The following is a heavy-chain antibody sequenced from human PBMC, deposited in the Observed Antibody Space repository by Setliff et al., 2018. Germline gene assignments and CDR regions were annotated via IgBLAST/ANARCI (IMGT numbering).Heavy chain of an antibody. V-gene: IGHV3-7*01. J-gene: IGHJ6*02. Sequence: GGSLRLSCAASGFTFSRYWMSWVRQAPGKGLEWVANIKQDGSEKYYVDSVKGRFTISRDNAKNSLYLQMNSLRVEDTAAYFCASDPGDRNGMDVWGQGTTVTVSS. CDR1: GFTFSRYW. CDR2: IKQDGSEK. CDR3: ASDPGDRNGMDV.